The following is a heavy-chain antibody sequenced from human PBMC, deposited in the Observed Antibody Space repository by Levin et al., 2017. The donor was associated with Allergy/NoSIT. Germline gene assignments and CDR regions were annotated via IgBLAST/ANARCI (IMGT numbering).Heavy chain of an antibody. D-gene: IGHD3-16*01. CDR3: AGGPRYYFDY. Sequence: GGSLRLSCAASGFTFDDYAMHWVRQAPGKGLEWVSGINWNSNSIGYADSVKGRFTISRDNAKNSLYLQMNSLRAEDTALSSCAGGPRYYFDYWGQGPLVTVSS. J-gene: IGHJ4*02. V-gene: IGHV3-9*01. CDR2: INWNSNSI. CDR1: GFTFDDYA.